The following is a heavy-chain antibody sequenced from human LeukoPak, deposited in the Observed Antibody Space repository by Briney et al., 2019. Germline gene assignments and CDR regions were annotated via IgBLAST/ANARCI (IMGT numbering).Heavy chain of an antibody. Sequence: GGSLRLSCAASGFTVSSTYMSWVRQAPGEGLEWVSIIYGGGSTYYADSVKGRFTISRDNSKNTLYLQMHSLRAEDTAVYYCARGGEQQLVRNDAFDIWGQGTMVTVSS. D-gene: IGHD6-13*01. CDR1: GFTVSSTY. CDR2: IYGGGST. CDR3: ARGGEQQLVRNDAFDI. J-gene: IGHJ3*02. V-gene: IGHV3-66*02.